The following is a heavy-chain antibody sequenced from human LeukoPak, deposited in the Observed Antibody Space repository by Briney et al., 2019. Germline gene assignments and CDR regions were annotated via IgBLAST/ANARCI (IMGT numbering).Heavy chain of an antibody. J-gene: IGHJ4*02. CDR2: INPNSGGT. CDR3: ARGVGYSSSWRFDY. D-gene: IGHD6-13*01. CDR1: GYTFSDYY. Sequence: ASVKVSCKASGYTFSDYYMHWVRQAPARGLEWMGWINPNSGGTNNAQKFQGRVTMTRDTSIGTAYMELSKLRSDDTAVYYCARGVGYSSSWRFDYWGQGTLVTVSS. V-gene: IGHV1-2*02.